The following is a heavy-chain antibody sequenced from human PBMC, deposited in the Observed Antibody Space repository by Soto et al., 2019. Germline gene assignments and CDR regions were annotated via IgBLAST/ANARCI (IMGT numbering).Heavy chain of an antibody. D-gene: IGHD4-17*01. CDR3: ARDLIDYGDYEYYFDY. CDR2: INAGNGNT. Sequence: VQLVQSGAEVKKPGASVKVSCKASGYTFTRYVMHWVHQAPGQSLECMGWINAGNGNTKYSQKFQGRHTITRDTCASTAYKELSSLRSEDTAVYYCARDLIDYGDYEYYFDYWGQGTLVTVSS. CDR1: GYTFTRYV. J-gene: IGHJ4*02. V-gene: IGHV1-3*01.